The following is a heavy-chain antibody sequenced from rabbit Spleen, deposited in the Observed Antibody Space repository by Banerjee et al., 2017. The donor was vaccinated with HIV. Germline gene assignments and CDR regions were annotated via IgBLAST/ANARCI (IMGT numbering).Heavy chain of an antibody. CDR3: ARDTGSSFSSYGMDL. V-gene: IGHV1S40*01. CDR2: IAGSSSGFT. J-gene: IGHJ6*01. D-gene: IGHD8-1*01. CDR1: GFSLSSYY. Sequence: QELEESGGGLVQPGGSLKLSCKVSGFSLSSYYMSWVRQAPGKGLEWISCIAGSSSGFTYSATWAKGRFTISKTSSTTVTLQMTSLTVADTATYFCARDTGSSFSSYGMDLWGQGTLVTVS.